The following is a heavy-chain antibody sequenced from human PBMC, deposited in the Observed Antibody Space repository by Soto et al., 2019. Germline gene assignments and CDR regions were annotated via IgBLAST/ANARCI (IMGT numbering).Heavy chain of an antibody. CDR2: ISSSSSYI. CDR3: ARDIRTAGTTDY. D-gene: IGHD1-1*01. J-gene: IGHJ4*02. Sequence: GSLRLSCAASGFTFSSYSMNWVRQAPGMGLEWVSSISSSSSYIYYADSVKGRFTISRDNAKNSLYLQMNSLRAEDTAVYYCARDIRTAGTTDYSGQGTLVAVSS. CDR1: GFTFSSYS. V-gene: IGHV3-21*01.